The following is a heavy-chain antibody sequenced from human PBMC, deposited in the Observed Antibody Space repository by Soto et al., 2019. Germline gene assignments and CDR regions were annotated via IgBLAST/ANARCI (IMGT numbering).Heavy chain of an antibody. V-gene: IGHV1-69*01. Sequence: QVQLEQSGAEVKKAGSSVRVSCQASGGTFRSYGISWVRQAPGQGLEWMGGIVSMYGTTNYAQRFLGSVTITADQTSSTAYMELSSLRSEDTAVYDCARAVGVGARYYGMDVWGQGTTVTVSS. CDR3: ARAVGVGARYYGMDV. D-gene: IGHD1-26*01. CDR2: IVSMYGTT. J-gene: IGHJ6*02. CDR1: GGTFRSYG.